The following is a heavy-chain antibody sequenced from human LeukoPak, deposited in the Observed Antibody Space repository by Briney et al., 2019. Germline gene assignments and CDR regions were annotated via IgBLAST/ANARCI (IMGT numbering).Heavy chain of an antibody. Sequence: GGSLRLSCAASGFTFSSYWMSWVRQAPGKGLEWVANIKQDGREKYYVDSVKGRFTISRDNAKNSLYLQMNSLRAEDTAVYYCARLVEGSSWYQYYYYYYGMDVWGKGTTVTVSS. J-gene: IGHJ6*04. D-gene: IGHD6-13*01. V-gene: IGHV3-7*03. CDR2: IKQDGREK. CDR3: ARLVEGSSWYQYYYYYYGMDV. CDR1: GFTFSSYW.